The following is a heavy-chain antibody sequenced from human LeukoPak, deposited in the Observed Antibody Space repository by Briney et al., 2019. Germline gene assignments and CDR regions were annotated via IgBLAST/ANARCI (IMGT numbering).Heavy chain of an antibody. CDR1: GGSISSYY. V-gene: IGHV4-59*08. CDR2: TYYSGST. Sequence: SETLPLTCTVSGGSISSYYWSWIRQPPGKGLEWIGYTYYSGSTNYNPSLKSRVTISVDTSKNQFSLKLSSVTAADTAVYYCARHIEYYDSSGYYWVWFDPWGQGTLVTVSS. D-gene: IGHD3-22*01. CDR3: ARHIEYYDSSGYYWVWFDP. J-gene: IGHJ5*02.